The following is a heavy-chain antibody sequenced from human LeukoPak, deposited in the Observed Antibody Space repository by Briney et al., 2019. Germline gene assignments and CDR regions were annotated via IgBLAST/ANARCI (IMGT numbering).Heavy chain of an antibody. CDR3: ARDRYYGSGSYHDY. CDR1: GFTFSSYS. CDR2: IYSGGST. Sequence: GGSLRLSCAASGFTFSSYSMNWVRQAPGKGLEWVSVIYSGGSTYYADSVKGRFTISRDNSKNTLYLQMNSLRAEDTAVYYCARDRYYGSGSYHDYWGQGTLVTVSS. J-gene: IGHJ4*02. V-gene: IGHV3-66*01. D-gene: IGHD3-10*01.